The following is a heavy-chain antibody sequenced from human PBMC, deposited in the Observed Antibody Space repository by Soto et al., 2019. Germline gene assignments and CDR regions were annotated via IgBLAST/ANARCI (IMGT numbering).Heavy chain of an antibody. D-gene: IGHD4-17*01. CDR1: GYTFTSYG. CDR3: AGAYGDYVGDGDYYYGMDV. V-gene: IGHV1-18*01. CDR2: ISAYNGNT. Sequence: QVQLVQSGAEVKKPGASVKVSCKASGYTFTSYGITWVRQAPGQGLEWMGWISAYNGNTNYAQKLQSRATMTTDTSRRPAYMELRSLRSDDTAVYYCAGAYGDYVGDGDYYYGMDVWGKGTPVTVSS. J-gene: IGHJ6*04.